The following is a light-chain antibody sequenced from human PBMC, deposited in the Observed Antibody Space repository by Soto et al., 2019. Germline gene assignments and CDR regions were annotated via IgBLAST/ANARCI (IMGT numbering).Light chain of an antibody. V-gene: IGLV2-14*01. CDR2: EVS. J-gene: IGLJ2*01. CDR1: SSDVGAYNY. CDR3: SSYTGSSTLVV. Sequence: QSALTPPASVSGSPGQSITISCTETSSDVGAYNYVSWYQQHPGKAPKLMIYEVSNRPSGVSNRFSGSKSGNAASLPISGLQPEDEADYYCSSYTGSSTLVVFGGGTKVTVL.